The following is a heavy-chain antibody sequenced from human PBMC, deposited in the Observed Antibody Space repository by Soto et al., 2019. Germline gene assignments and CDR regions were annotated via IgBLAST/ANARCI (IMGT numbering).Heavy chain of an antibody. Sequence: QVQVVESGGGVVQPGRSLRLSCAASGFTFSSYAMHWVRQAPGKGREWVAVISYEGSNKYYADSVKGRFTISRDNSKNPRYLQMNSLRAEDTAVYYCAREAPDYNLSPGMDVWGQGTTVTVSS. CDR1: GFTFSSYA. V-gene: IGHV3-30-3*01. J-gene: IGHJ6*02. CDR2: ISYEGSNK. D-gene: IGHD4-4*01. CDR3: AREAPDYNLSPGMDV.